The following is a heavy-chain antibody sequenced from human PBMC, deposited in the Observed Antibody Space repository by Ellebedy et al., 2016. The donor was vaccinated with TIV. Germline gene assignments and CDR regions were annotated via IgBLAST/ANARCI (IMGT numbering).Heavy chain of an antibody. CDR1: GFTFRDFA. Sequence: GESLKISCAASGFTFRDFAMNWVRQAPGKGLEWVSAISPSGDITYFADSVKGRFTISRDNSQDTVHLQMHSLRAEDTAVYSCTKRGVAWAAFDIWGPGTLVTASS. CDR3: TKRGVAWAAFDI. J-gene: IGHJ3*02. V-gene: IGHV3-23*01. D-gene: IGHD7-27*01. CDR2: ISPSGDIT.